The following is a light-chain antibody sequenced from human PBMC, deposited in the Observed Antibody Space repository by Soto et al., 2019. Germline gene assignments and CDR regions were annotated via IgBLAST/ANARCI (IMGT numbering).Light chain of an antibody. CDR1: QGIRNG. V-gene: IGKV1-17*01. Sequence: DIQMTQSPSSLSASVGDRVTITCRASQGIRNGLGWFQQKPGKAPKRLIYAASSLQSGVPSRFSGSGSGTEFTLTISSLQPEDFATYYCLQHNSNPFTFGQGTKLEIK. CDR2: AAS. CDR3: LQHNSNPFT. J-gene: IGKJ2*01.